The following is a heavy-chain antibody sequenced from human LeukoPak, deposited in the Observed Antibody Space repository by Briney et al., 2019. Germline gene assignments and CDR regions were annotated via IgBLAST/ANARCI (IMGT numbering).Heavy chain of an antibody. CDR2: ISGSGDST. D-gene: IGHD3-9*01. CDR1: GFTFSSYA. J-gene: IGHJ4*02. CDR3: AAVLTGYYSPLDY. Sequence: GXSLRLSCAASGFTFSSYAMSWVRQAPGKGLEWVSSISGSGDSTYYADSVKGRFTISRDNSKNTLYLQMNSLRAEDTAVYYCAAVLTGYYSPLDYWGQGTLVTVSS. V-gene: IGHV3-23*01.